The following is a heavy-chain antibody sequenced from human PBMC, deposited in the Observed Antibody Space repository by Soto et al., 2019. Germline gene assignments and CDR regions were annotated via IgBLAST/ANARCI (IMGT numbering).Heavy chain of an antibody. CDR3: ARHDYDYVWGSYRDYGMDV. CDR1: GGSISSSSYY. CDR2: IYYSGST. J-gene: IGHJ6*02. D-gene: IGHD3-16*02. Sequence: SETLSLTCTVSGGSISSSSYYWGWIRQPPGKGLEWIGSIYYSGSTYYNPSLKSRVTISVDTSKNQFSLKLSSVTAADTAVYYCARHDYDYVWGSYRDYGMDVWGQGTTVTVSS. V-gene: IGHV4-39*01.